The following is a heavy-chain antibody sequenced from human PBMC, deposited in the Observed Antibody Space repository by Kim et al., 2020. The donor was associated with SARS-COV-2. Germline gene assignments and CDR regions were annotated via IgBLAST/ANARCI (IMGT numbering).Heavy chain of an antibody. Sequence: SETLSLTCTVSGGSISSGGYYWSWVRQHPGKGLEWIGYIYYSGNTFYNPSLKSRLSMSVDTSKNHFSLNLSSVTAADTAVYYCARDRSRWTAGIYHYYG. CDR1: GGSISSGGYY. J-gene: IGHJ6*01. CDR3: ARDRSRWTAGIYHYYG. V-gene: IGHV4-31*03. CDR2: IYYSGNT. D-gene: IGHD6-13*01.